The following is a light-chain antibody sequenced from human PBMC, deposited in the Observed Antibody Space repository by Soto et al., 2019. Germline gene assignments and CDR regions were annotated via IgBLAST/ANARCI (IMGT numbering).Light chain of an antibody. CDR1: QSVSSNY. CDR2: GAS. CDR3: QLYGSSPVT. Sequence: EIVLTQSPGTLSLSPGERATLSCRASQSVSSNYLAWYQQKPGQAPRLLIYGASSRATGIPDRFSGSGSGTDFTLTISRLEPEDFVVYYCQLYGSSPVTFGQGTKLEIK. V-gene: IGKV3-20*01. J-gene: IGKJ2*01.